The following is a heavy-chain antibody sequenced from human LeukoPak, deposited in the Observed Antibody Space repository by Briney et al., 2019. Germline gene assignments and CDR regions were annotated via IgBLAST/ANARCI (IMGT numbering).Heavy chain of an antibody. CDR1: GGSISSYY. CDR3: ARGKFSWFDP. CDR2: IHYSGST. V-gene: IGHV4-59*08. J-gene: IGHJ5*02. Sequence: SETLSLTCSVSGGSISSYYWSWIRQPPGKGLEWIGYIHYSGSTNYNPSLKSRVTISVDTSKNQFSLKLSSVTAADTAVYYCARGKFSWFDPWGQGTLVTVSS.